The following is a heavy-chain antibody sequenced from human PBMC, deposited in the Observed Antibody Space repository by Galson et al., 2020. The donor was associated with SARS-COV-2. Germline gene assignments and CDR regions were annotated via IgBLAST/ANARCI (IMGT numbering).Heavy chain of an antibody. V-gene: IGHV1-18*04. J-gene: IGHJ6*02. CDR1: GYTFTSYG. CDR2: ISAYNGNT. Sequence: ASVKVSCKASGYTFTSYGISWVRQAPGQGLEWMGWISAYNGNTNYAQKLQGRVTMTTDTSTSTAYMELRSLRSDDTAVYYCARDGGKYYDSSGGHYYYYYGMYVWGQGTTVTVSS. CDR3: ARDGGKYYDSSGGHYYYYYGMYV. D-gene: IGHD3-22*01.